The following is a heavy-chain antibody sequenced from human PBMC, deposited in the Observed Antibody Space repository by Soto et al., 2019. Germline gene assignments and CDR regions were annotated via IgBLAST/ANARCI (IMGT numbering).Heavy chain of an antibody. J-gene: IGHJ4*02. Sequence: QVQLVESGGGVVQPGRSLRLSCAASGFTFSSYGMHWVRQAPGKGLEWVAVISYDGSNKYYADSVKGRFTISRDNSKNTLYLQMNSLRAEDTAVYYCAKASESYDSSGYSDYWGQGTLVTVSS. V-gene: IGHV3-30*18. D-gene: IGHD3-22*01. CDR1: GFTFSSYG. CDR2: ISYDGSNK. CDR3: AKASESYDSSGYSDY.